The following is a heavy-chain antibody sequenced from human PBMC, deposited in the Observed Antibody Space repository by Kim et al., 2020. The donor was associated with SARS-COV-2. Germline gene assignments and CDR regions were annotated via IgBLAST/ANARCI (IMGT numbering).Heavy chain of an antibody. CDR3: ATPFMVRGDDDY. D-gene: IGHD3-10*01. CDR2: IDPDSGDT. J-gene: IGHJ4*02. Sequence: SVKVSCKASGYTFTAFYIHWVRQAPGQGLEWMGWIDPDSGDTAYEEKFQGRVTMTRDTSISTAYMELTSLRSDDSALYYCATPFMVRGDDDYWGQGTLVTVSS. CDR1: GYTFTAFY. V-gene: IGHV1-2*02.